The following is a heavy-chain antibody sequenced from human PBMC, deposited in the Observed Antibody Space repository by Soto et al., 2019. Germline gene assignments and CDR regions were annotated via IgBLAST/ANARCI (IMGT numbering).Heavy chain of an antibody. V-gene: IGHV4-31*03. Sequence: SETLSLTCTVSGGSISSGGYYWSWIRQHPGKGLEWIGYIYYSGSTYYNPSLKSRVTISVDTSKNQFSLKLSSVTAADTAVYYCARVPQYYYDTPSGPGAFDIWGQGAMVTVSS. CDR2: IYYSGST. J-gene: IGHJ3*02. CDR3: ARVPQYYYDTPSGPGAFDI. D-gene: IGHD3-22*01. CDR1: GGSISSGGYY.